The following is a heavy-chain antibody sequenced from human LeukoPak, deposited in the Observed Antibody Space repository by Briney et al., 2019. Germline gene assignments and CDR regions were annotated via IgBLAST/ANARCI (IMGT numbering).Heavy chain of an antibody. D-gene: IGHD3-22*01. CDR2: IKQDASDK. CDR1: GFTFSSHW. V-gene: IGHV3-7*01. CDR3: ARHSNKYDYDSSGHYRSFDY. Sequence: PGGSLRLSCAASGFTFSSHWMSWVRQAPGKGLEWVANIKQDASDKYYVDSVKGRFTISRDNAKNSLYLRMNGLRAEDTAVYFCARHSNKYDYDSSGHYRSFDYWGQGTLVTVSS. J-gene: IGHJ4*02.